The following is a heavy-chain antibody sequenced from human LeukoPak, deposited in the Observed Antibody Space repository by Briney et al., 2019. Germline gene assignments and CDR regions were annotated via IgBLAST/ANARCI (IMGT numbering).Heavy chain of an antibody. CDR1: GYTFTSYA. V-gene: IGHV7-4-1*02. CDR2: INTNTGNP. Sequence: ASVKVSCKASGYTFTSYAMNWVRQAPGQGLEWMGWINTNTGNPTYAQGFTGRFVFFLDTSVSTAYLQISSLKAEDTAVYYCATLYYYDSSGYYWGGEFDYWGQGTLVTVSS. D-gene: IGHD3-22*01. CDR3: ATLYYYDSSGYYWGGEFDY. J-gene: IGHJ4*02.